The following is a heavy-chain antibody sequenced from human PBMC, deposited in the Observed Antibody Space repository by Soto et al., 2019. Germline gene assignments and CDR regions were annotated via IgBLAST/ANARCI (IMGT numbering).Heavy chain of an antibody. CDR3: ARAGQQLAPRNYYYYYGMDV. D-gene: IGHD6-13*01. CDR1: GDSIRSGGYY. V-gene: IGHV4-31*11. CDR2: IYYSGST. J-gene: IGHJ6*02. Sequence: SVTLTLTCAVSGDSIRSGGYYWSWIRQHPGKGLQWIGYIYYSGSTYYNPSLKSRVTISVDTSKNQFSLKLSSVTAADTAVYYCARAGQQLAPRNYYYYYGMDVWGQGTTVTVSS.